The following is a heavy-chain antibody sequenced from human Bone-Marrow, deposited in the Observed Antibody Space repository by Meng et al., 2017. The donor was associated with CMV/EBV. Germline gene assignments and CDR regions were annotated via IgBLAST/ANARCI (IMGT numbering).Heavy chain of an antibody. V-gene: IGHV3-21*01. J-gene: IGHJ4*02. CDR2: ISSSSSYI. CDR3: ASSAQRYGGNTFDS. CDR1: GFTFSSYS. D-gene: IGHD4-23*01. Sequence: GGSLRLSCAASGFTFSSYSMNWVRQAPGKGLEWVSSISSSSSYIYYADSMKGRFTISRDDAKNSLYLQMNSLRAEDTAVYYCASSAQRYGGNTFDSWGQGTLVTVSS.